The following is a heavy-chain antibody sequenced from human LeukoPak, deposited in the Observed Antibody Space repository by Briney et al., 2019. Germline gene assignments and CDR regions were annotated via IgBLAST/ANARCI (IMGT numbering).Heavy chain of an antibody. CDR3: AKMEGQRLYDYCMDV. CDR1: GFTFSSYW. J-gene: IGHJ6*03. D-gene: IGHD3-3*01. V-gene: IGHV3-23*01. CDR2: MSGSGYYT. Sequence: GGSLRLSCAASGFTFSSYWMHWVRQAPGKGLEWVSAMSGSGYYTYYVESVKGRFTISRDNSENTLYLHMNSLRADDTAVYYCAKMEGQRLYDYCMDVWGRGTTVTVSS.